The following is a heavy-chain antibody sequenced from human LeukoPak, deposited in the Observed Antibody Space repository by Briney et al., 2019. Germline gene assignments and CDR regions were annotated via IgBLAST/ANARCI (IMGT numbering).Heavy chain of an antibody. V-gene: IGHV4-34*01. Sequence: SETLSLTCAVYGGSFSGYYWSWIRQPPGKGLEWIGEINHSGSTNYNPSLKSRVTISVDTSKNQFSLKLSSVTAADTAVYYCARERPILVPAARQTHYFDYWGQGTLVTVSS. CDR2: INHSGST. CDR3: ARERPILVPAARQTHYFDY. D-gene: IGHD2-2*01. CDR1: GGSFSGYY. J-gene: IGHJ4*02.